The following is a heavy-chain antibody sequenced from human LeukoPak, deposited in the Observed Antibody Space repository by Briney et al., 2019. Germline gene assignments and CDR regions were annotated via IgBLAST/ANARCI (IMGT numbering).Heavy chain of an antibody. CDR1: GFTFSSYA. V-gene: IGHV3-23*01. J-gene: IGHJ4*02. CDR2: ISDSGVTT. D-gene: IGHD6-13*01. Sequence: GGSLRLSCAASGFTFSSYAMTWVRQAPGKGLEWVSSISDSGVTTYYTDSLKGGFTISRDNSKNRLFLQMNGLRVEDTAIYYCVNSGAYTSSLHNRGIDYWGQGTLVTVSS. CDR3: VNSGAYTSSLHNRGIDY.